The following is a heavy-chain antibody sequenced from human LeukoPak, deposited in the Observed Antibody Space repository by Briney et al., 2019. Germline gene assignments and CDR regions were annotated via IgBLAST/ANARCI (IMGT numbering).Heavy chain of an antibody. CDR2: INHSGST. CDR3: ARRYCSSTSCYRNYYGMDV. J-gene: IGHJ6*02. D-gene: IGHD2-2*01. V-gene: IGHV4-34*01. Sequence: SETLSLTCAVYGGPFSGYYWSWIRQPPGKGLEWIGEINHSGSTNYNPSLKSRVTISVDTSKNQFSLKLSSVTAADTAVYYCARRYCSSTSCYRNYYGMDVWGQGTTVTVSS. CDR1: GGPFSGYY.